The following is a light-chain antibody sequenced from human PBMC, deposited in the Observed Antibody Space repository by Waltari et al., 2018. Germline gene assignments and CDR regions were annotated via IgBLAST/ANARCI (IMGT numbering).Light chain of an antibody. CDR3: HVWHPHVDPGV. CDR1: NIGTYS. CDR2: YDR. V-gene: IGLV3-21*04. Sequence: SYVVTQPPSVSVAPGETANLTCGGDNIGTYSVHWYQQKAGQAPVLVIFYDRDRPSGIPDRFSGSNSGNTATLTISRVEAGDEARYYCHVWHPHVDPGVFGTGTEVTVL. J-gene: IGLJ1*01.